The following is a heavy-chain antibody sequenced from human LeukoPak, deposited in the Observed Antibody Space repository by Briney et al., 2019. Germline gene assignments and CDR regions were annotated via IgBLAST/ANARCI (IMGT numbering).Heavy chain of an antibody. J-gene: IGHJ3*02. V-gene: IGHV4-61*02. Sequence: SQTLSLTCTVSGGSISSGSYYWSWIRQPAGKGLEWIGRIYTSGSTNYNPSLKSRVTISVDTSKNQFSLKLSSVTAADTAVYYCARDRGSSSSGAFDIWGQGTMVTVSS. CDR3: ARDRGSSSSGAFDI. CDR1: GGSISSGSYY. D-gene: IGHD6-6*01. CDR2: IYTSGST.